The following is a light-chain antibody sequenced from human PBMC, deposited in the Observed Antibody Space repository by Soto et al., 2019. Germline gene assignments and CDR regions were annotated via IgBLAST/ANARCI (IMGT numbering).Light chain of an antibody. CDR3: AAWDTSLSGGV. Sequence: QSVLTQPPSVAAAPGLKVTISCSGSSSNIGSDFVSWYQQLPGTAPQLLIYENNKRPSGIPDRFSGSKSATSATLGITGLQTGDEADYYCAAWDTSLSGGVFGGGTQLTVL. V-gene: IGLV1-51*02. CDR2: ENN. CDR1: SSNIGSDF. J-gene: IGLJ3*02.